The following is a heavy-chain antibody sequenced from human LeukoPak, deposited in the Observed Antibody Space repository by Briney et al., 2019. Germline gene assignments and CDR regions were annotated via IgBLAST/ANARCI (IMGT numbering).Heavy chain of an antibody. Sequence: GGSLRLSCAASGFTFSYWMSWVRQAPGKGLEWVANINQDGSEKYYVDSVKGRFTISRDNAKNSLYLQMNSLRAEDTALYYCARYYYDSSGLFDYWGQGTLVTVSS. CDR3: ARYYYDSSGLFDY. CDR1: GFTFSYW. D-gene: IGHD3-22*01. J-gene: IGHJ4*02. V-gene: IGHV3-7*03. CDR2: INQDGSEK.